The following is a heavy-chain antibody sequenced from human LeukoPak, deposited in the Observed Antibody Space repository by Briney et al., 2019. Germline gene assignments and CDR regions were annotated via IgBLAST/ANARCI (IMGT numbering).Heavy chain of an antibody. V-gene: IGHV4-39*07. Sequence: PSETLSLTCRVSGGSISSTSYYWGWIRQPPGKGLEWIASIYHSGETFYNPSLESRVAISVDTSNNEVFLDLYSVTAADTAMYYCAETNTQDWFDPWGRGTLVTVSP. CDR3: AETNTQDWFDP. CDR1: GGSISSTSYY. CDR2: IYHSGET. J-gene: IGHJ5*02. D-gene: IGHD2-8*01.